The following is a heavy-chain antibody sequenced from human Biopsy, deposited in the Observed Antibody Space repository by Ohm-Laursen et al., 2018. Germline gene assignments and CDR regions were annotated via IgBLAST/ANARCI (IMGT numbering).Heavy chain of an antibody. V-gene: IGHV1-2*02. CDR1: GYTFVGYY. J-gene: IGHJ6*02. CDR2: INPNSGNA. CDR3: ARVPAYPSIDGYYGLDL. D-gene: IGHD3-9*01. Sequence: SVKVSCKASGYTFVGYYLHWVRQAPGHGLEWMGWINPNSGNANYAQSFRGRLTVTRDTSISTAYMELTSLTFDDTAIYYCARVPAYPSIDGYYGLDLWGQGTTVIVSS.